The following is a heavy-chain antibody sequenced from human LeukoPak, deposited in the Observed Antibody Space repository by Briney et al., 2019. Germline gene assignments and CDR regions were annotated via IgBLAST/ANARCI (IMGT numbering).Heavy chain of an antibody. J-gene: IGHJ4*02. CDR2: IYSAGST. D-gene: IGHD3-10*01. CDR1: GFTVSSHY. V-gene: IGHV3-53*01. Sequence: GVSLRLSCAASGFTVSSHYMIWVRQAPGKGLEGASSIYSAGSTYYAGSVKGRFTMSRDNSKNTLFLQVNSLRAEYTAVYYCASTGSYYYYFDYWGQGTLVTVSS. CDR3: ASTGSYYYYFDY.